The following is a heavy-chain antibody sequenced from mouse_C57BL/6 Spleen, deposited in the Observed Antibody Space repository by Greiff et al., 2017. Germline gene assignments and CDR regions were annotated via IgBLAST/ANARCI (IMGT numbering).Heavy chain of an antibody. J-gene: IGHJ4*01. CDR3: ARGVDISYVSSHAMDY. CDR1: GYTFTSYW. Sequence: VQLQQPGAELVKPGASVKLSCKASGYTFTSYWMQWVKQRPGQGLEWIGEIDPSDSYTNYNQKFKGKATLTVDTSSSTAYMQLRSLTSEDSAVYYCARGVDISYVSSHAMDYWVQGASVTVS. V-gene: IGHV1-50*01. D-gene: IGHD1-1*01. CDR2: IDPSDSYT.